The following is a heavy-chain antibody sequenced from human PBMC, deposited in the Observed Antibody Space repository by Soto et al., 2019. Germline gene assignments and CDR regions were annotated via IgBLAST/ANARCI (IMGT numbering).Heavy chain of an antibody. CDR1: GFRFKSFV. CDR3: ARWGTTGGFDL. J-gene: IGHJ4*02. D-gene: IGHD3-16*01. Sequence: QVQLVESGGGVVQPGTSLRLSCAASGFRFKSFVMHWVRQAPGKGLEWVAFTSYDGNNTDYGDSVKGRFTVSRDNSHITLHLQLDFLSTEDTALYYCARWGTTGGFDLWGQGTLVSVSS. CDR2: TSYDGNNT. V-gene: IGHV3-30*19.